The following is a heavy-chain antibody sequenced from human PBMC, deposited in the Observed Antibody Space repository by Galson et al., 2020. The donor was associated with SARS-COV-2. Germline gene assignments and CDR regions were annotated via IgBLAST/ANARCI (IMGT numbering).Heavy chain of an antibody. V-gene: IGHV3-33*06. J-gene: IGHJ5*02. CDR1: GFTFSSYG. Sequence: GGSLRLSCAASGFTFSSYGMHWVRQAPGKGLEWVAVIWYDGSNKYYAASVKGRFTISRDNSKNTLYLQMNSLRAEDTAVYYCAKDLAPGETSFDPWGQGTLVTVSS. CDR3: AKDLAPGETSFDP. CDR2: IWYDGSNK.